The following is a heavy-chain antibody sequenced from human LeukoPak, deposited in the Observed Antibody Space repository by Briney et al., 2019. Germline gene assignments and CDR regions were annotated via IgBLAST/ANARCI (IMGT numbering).Heavy chain of an antibody. CDR1: GYTLTELS. J-gene: IGHJ4*02. Sequence: WASVKVSFKVSGYTLTELSMHWVRQAPGKGLEWMGGFDPEDGETIYAQKFQGRVTMTEDTSTDTAYMELSSLRSEDTAVYYCATDLHGSGSFDYWGQGTLVTVSS. CDR3: ATDLHGSGSFDY. CDR2: FDPEDGET. D-gene: IGHD3-10*01. V-gene: IGHV1-24*01.